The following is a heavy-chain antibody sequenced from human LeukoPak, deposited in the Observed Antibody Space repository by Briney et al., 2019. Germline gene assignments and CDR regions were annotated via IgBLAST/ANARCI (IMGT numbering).Heavy chain of an antibody. Sequence: SETLSLTCTVSGGSITNYYWSWIRQPPGKGLEWIGHISYTGSTNYSPPLRSRVTISVDKPKSQFSPELRSVTAADTAVYYCARRVGYCGGDNCYESDSWGQGTLVTVSS. CDR2: ISYTGST. J-gene: IGHJ4*02. D-gene: IGHD2-15*01. V-gene: IGHV4-59*08. CDR1: GGSITNYY. CDR3: ARRVGYCGGDNCYESDS.